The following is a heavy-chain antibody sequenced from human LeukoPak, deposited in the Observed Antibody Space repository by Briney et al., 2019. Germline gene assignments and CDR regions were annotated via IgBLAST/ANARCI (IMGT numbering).Heavy chain of an antibody. V-gene: IGHV1-8*01. D-gene: IGHD1-26*01. CDR1: GYNFVYFD. CDR3: ARGMGWGDR. Sequence: GASVKVSCKASGYNFVYFDIYWVRQASGQGLEWMGYINPEGGDTGYAPRFQGRVSITRETAISTAFLEINSLRSEDTAIYYCARGMGWGDRWGRETLVTVSS. CDR2: INPEGGDT. J-gene: IGHJ4*02.